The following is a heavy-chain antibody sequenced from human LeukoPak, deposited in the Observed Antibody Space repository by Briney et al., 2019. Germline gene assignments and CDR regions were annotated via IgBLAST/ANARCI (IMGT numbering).Heavy chain of an antibody. J-gene: IGHJ1*01. CDR2: IYYSGRT. D-gene: IGHD3-16*01. V-gene: IGHV4-39*01. Sequence: SEPQSLPCTVSGGSISRSSYYWGWIRQPPGKGLEWIGSIYYSGRTCYNPSLQSRVTISVDTSKNQFSLKLSSVTAADTAVYYCARVQGGGSEYFQHWGQGTLVTVSS. CDR1: GGSISRSSYY. CDR3: ARVQGGGSEYFQH.